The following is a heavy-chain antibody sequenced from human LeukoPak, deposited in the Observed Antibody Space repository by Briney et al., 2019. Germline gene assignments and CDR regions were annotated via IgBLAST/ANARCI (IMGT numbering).Heavy chain of an antibody. J-gene: IGHJ4*02. D-gene: IGHD2-2*01. CDR3: AKRYCSSTSCYYDY. V-gene: IGHV3-15*01. CDR2: IKNKADGGTA. Sequence: GGSLRLSCAASGFTFSNAWMSWVRQAPGKGLEWVGRIKNKADGGTADYAAPVKGRFTISRDDSKSTLYLQMNSLRAEDTAVYYCAKRYCSSTSCYYDYWGQGTLVTVSS. CDR1: GFTFSNAW.